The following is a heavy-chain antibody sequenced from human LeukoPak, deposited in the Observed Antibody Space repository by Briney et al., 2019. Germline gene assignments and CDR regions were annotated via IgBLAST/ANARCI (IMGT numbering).Heavy chain of an antibody. Sequence: SGGSLRLSCAASGFLFSSYAMDWVRQSPGKGLEWVAVISRDGSDTYYADSVKGRFTISRDNSKNTVYLEISNLRVEDTAVYFCAREYLSSGWYVASYDYWGRGTLVIVSS. D-gene: IGHD6-19*01. CDR2: ISRDGSDT. CDR3: AREYLSSGWYVASYDY. V-gene: IGHV3-30*04. CDR1: GFLFSSYA. J-gene: IGHJ4*02.